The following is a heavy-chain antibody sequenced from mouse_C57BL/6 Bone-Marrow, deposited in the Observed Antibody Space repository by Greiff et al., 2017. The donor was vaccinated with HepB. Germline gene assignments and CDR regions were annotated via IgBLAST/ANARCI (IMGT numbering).Heavy chain of an antibody. D-gene: IGHD2-14*01. CDR1: GYTFTSYW. V-gene: IGHV1-7*01. CDR3: ARGVPSWYFDV. Sequence: QVQLKESGAELAKPGASVKLSCKASGYTFTSYWMHWVKQRPGQGLEWIGYINPSSGYTKYNQKFKDKATLTADKSSSTAYMQLSSLTYEDSAVYYCARGVPSWYFDVWGPGTTVTVSS. CDR2: INPSSGYT. J-gene: IGHJ1*01.